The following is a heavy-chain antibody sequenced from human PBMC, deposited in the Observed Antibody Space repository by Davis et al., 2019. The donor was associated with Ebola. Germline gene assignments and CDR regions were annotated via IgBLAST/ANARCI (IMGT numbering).Heavy chain of an antibody. CDR3: AREFNIRRYFDY. J-gene: IGHJ4*02. V-gene: IGHV3-30-3*01. Sequence: GGSLRLSCAASGFTFSNYAMHWVRQAPGKGLEWVAFISYDGIDKTYADSVKGRFTISRDSSKNTLFLQMNSLRAEDTAVYYCAREFNIRRYFDYWGQGAVVTFSS. CDR2: ISYDGIDK. CDR1: GFTFSNYA. D-gene: IGHD2/OR15-2a*01.